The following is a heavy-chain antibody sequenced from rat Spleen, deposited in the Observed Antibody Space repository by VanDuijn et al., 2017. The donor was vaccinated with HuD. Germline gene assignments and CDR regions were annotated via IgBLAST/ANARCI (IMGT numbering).Heavy chain of an antibody. V-gene: IGHV5-25*01. Sequence: EVQLVESGGGLVQPGRSLTLSCAASGFTFSNYYMAWVRQAPTKGLEWVASISTGGGSTYYRDSVKGRFTISRDSAKSTLYLQMDSLRSEDTATYYCARGFTVAVFWGQGVMVTVSA. J-gene: IGHJ2*01. CDR1: GFTFSNYY. D-gene: IGHD1-2*01. CDR3: ARGFTVAVF. CDR2: ISTGGGST.